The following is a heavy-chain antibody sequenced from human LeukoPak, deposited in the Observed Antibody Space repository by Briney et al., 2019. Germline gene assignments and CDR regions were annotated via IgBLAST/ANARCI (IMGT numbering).Heavy chain of an antibody. J-gene: IGHJ6*03. CDR3: AKDGYSSASLFHYYYYMDV. Sequence: SVKGRFTISRDNSKNTLYLQMNSLRSEDTAVYYCAKDGYSSASLFHYYYYMDVWGKGTTVTVSS. D-gene: IGHD2-15*01. V-gene: IGHV3-30*02.